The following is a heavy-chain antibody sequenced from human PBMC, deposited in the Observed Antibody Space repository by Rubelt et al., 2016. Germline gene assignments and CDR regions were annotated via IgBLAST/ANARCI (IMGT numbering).Heavy chain of an antibody. J-gene: IGHJ4*02. Sequence: QVQLQQWGAGLLKPSQTLSLTCAVYGGSFSGYYWSWIRQPPGKGLEWIGEINHTGSTNYNPSLKSRVTISIDTSKNQFSRKLSSVTAAEPAVYYCARERYGDYAAPYYFDYWGQGILVTVSS. CDR3: ARERYGDYAAPYYFDY. V-gene: IGHV4-34*02. CDR1: GGSFSGYY. CDR2: INHTGST. D-gene: IGHD4-17*01.